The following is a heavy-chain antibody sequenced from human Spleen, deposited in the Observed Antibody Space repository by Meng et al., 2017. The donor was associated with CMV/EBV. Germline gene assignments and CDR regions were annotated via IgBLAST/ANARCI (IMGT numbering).Heavy chain of an antibody. CDR2: ISGSGGSI. CDR3: AKRNNGFWSGYYGVYFDF. Sequence: GESLKISCAASGFSFSGHYMDWVRQAPGKGLEWVSAISGSGGSIYYADSVKGRFTISRDNSKNTLYLQMNSLRAEDTAVYYCAKRNNGFWSGYYGVYFDFWGQGALVTVSS. J-gene: IGHJ4*02. D-gene: IGHD3-3*01. CDR1: GFSFSGHY. V-gene: IGHV3-23*01.